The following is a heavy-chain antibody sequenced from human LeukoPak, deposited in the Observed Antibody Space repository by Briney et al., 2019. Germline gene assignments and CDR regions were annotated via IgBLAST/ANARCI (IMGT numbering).Heavy chain of an antibody. V-gene: IGHV3-48*01. Sequence: GGSLRLSCAASGFTFVSYAMNWVRQTPGKGLEWVSYISSGSSARYYADSVKGRFTISRDDARNSLYLQMNSLRAEDTAVYYCARMSGSRLPGYWGQGTLVTVSS. CDR1: GFTFVSYA. CDR2: ISSGSSAR. J-gene: IGHJ4*02. CDR3: ARMSGSRLPGY. D-gene: IGHD3-3*01.